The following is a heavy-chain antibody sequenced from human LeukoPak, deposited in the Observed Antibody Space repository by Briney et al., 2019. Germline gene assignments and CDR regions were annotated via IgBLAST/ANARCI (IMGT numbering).Heavy chain of an antibody. CDR2: ISFDGSNK. CDR3: ARGHCYDSSAYLRD. Sequence: GRSLRLSCAVSGFTFRGHGMHWVRQAPGKGLEWVAFISFDGSNKYYADSVKGRFTISRDNSKNTLYLQVNSLRAEDTAVYYCARGHCYDSSAYLRDWGQGTLVTVSS. D-gene: IGHD3-22*01. CDR1: GFTFRGHG. V-gene: IGHV3-30*03. J-gene: IGHJ4*02.